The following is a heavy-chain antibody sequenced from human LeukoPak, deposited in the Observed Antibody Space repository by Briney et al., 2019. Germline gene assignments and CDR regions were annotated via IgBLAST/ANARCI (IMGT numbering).Heavy chain of an antibody. J-gene: IGHJ4*02. CDR3: ARDRIQSSSWYSLFGY. D-gene: IGHD6-13*01. CDR1: GFTFSSYA. CDR2: ISYDGSNK. Sequence: GGSLRLSCAASGFTFSSYAMHWVRQAPGKGLEWVAVISYDGSNKYYADSVKGRFTISRDNSKNTLYLQMNSLRAEDTAVYYCARDRIQSSSWYSLFGYWGQGTLVTVSS. V-gene: IGHV3-30-3*01.